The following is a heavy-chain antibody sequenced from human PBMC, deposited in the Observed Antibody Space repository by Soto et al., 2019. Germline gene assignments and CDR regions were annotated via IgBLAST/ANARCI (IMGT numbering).Heavy chain of an antibody. CDR1: GIPVSSNY. J-gene: IGHJ6*02. V-gene: IGHV3-53*04. CDR3: ARDGPYYYASRMDV. D-gene: IGHD3-10*01. Sequence: GGSLRLSCVASGIPVSSNYMTWVRQTPGKGLEWVSVLHSGGDTYYANSVKGRFTISRHDSTNTLYLQMNSLTPEDTAVYYCARDGPYYYASRMDVWGQGTTVTVSS. CDR2: LHSGGDT.